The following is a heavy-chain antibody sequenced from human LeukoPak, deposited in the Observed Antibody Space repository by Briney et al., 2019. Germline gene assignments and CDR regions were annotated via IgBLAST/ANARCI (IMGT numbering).Heavy chain of an antibody. CDR1: GFSLSTSGMC. CDR2: IDWDDDK. V-gene: IGHV2-70*11. Sequence: SGPTLVNPTQTLTLTCTFSGFSLSTSGMCVSWIRQPPGKALEWLARIDWDDDKYYSTSLKTRLTISKDTSKNQVVLTMTNMDPVDTATYYCARIHGAYDSSGYCSPFDYWGQGTLVTVSS. J-gene: IGHJ4*02. CDR3: ARIHGAYDSSGYCSPFDY. D-gene: IGHD3-22*01.